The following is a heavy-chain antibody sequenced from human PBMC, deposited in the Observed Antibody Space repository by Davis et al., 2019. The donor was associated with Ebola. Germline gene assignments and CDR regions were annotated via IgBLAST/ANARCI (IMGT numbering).Heavy chain of an antibody. D-gene: IGHD6-13*01. Sequence: GESLKISCAASGFTFSGSAMHWVRQAPGKGLEWVAVISYDGSNKYYADSVKGRFTISRDNSKNTLYLQMNSLRAEDTAVYYCARVSGAAAGADYWGQGTLVTVSS. J-gene: IGHJ4*02. CDR3: ARVSGAAAGADY. V-gene: IGHV3-30-3*01. CDR2: ISYDGSNK. CDR1: GFTFSGSA.